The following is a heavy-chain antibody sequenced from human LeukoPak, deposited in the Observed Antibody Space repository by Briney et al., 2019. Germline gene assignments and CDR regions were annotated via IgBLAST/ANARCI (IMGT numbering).Heavy chain of an antibody. CDR2: IKQDGSEK. D-gene: IGHD6-19*01. CDR3: ASQWLVDAFDI. V-gene: IGHV3-7*01. CDR1: GFTFSSYS. Sequence: PGGSLRLSCAASGFTFSSYSMNWVRQAPGKGLEWVANIKQDGSEKYYVDSVKGRFTISRDNSKNTLYLQMNSLRAEDTAVYYCASQWLVDAFDIWGQGTMVTVSS. J-gene: IGHJ3*02.